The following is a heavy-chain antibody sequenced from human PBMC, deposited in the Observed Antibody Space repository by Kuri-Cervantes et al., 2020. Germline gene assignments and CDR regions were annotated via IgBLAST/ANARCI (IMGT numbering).Heavy chain of an antibody. CDR3: ARDRLAMVV. V-gene: IGHV4-59*01. CDR2: VFYTGTP. CDR1: GGSISSYY. J-gene: IGHJ4*02. D-gene: IGHD5-18*01. Sequence: GSLRLSCTVSGGSISSYYWSWTRQSPGKGLEWIGYVFYTGTPYYSPSLKSRVTISLDTSKNQFSLKLTSVTAADTAVYYCARDRLAMVVWGQGALVTVSS.